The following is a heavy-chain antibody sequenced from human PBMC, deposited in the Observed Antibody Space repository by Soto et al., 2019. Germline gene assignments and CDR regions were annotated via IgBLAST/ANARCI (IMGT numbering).Heavy chain of an antibody. CDR1: GFTFSSYA. CDR3: VKDTHAPVADLDY. Sequence: GGSLRLSCSASGFTFSSYAMHWVRQAPGKGLEYVSAISSNGGSTYYADSVKGRFTISRDNSKNTLYLQMSSLRAEDTAVYYCVKDTHAPVADLDYWGQGTLVTVSS. D-gene: IGHD6-19*01. CDR2: ISSNGGST. V-gene: IGHV3-64D*08. J-gene: IGHJ4*02.